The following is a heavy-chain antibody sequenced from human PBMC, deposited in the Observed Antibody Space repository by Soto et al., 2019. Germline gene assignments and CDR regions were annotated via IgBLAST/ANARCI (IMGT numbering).Heavy chain of an antibody. CDR2: ISSSASHI. D-gene: IGHD2-15*01. CDR1: VFSFSSYS. J-gene: IGHJ5*02. CDR3: ARGYTGYCSGGTCYWFDP. V-gene: IGHV3-21*01. Sequence: ESGGGLVKPGGSLRLSCAASVFSFSSYSMNWVRQAPGKGLEWVSSISSSASHINYADSVKGRFTISRDNAKKSLYLQMNSLRAEDTAVYYCARGYTGYCSGGTCYWFDPWGQGTLVTVSS.